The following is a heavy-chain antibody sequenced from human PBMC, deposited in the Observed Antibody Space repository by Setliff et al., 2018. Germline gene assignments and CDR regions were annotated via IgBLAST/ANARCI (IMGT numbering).Heavy chain of an antibody. D-gene: IGHD3-10*01. CDR3: AGYQGSGSNYKVVNWFDP. CDR1: GGSISSYY. CDR2: IYYSGLT. J-gene: IGHJ5*02. V-gene: IGHV4-39*02. Sequence: KPSETLSLTCTVSGGSISSYYWGWIRQPPGKGLEWIGTIYYSGLTYYTPSLRSRATISVDTSKNRFSLQLSSVTAADTAVYYCAGYQGSGSNYKVVNWFDPWGQGTLVTVSS.